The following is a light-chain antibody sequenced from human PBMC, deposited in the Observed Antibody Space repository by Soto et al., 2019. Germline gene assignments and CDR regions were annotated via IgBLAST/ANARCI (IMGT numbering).Light chain of an antibody. J-gene: IGLJ1*01. V-gene: IGLV2-11*01. CDR2: DVS. CDR1: SSDVGIYNY. Sequence: QSALTQPRSVSGSPGQSVTISCIGTSSDVGIYNYVSWYQHHPGKAPKLMIYDVSKRPSGVPDRFSGSKSGNTASLTISGLQADDEAYYYCCSYAGRYIYVFGTGTKLTVL. CDR3: CSYAGRYIYV.